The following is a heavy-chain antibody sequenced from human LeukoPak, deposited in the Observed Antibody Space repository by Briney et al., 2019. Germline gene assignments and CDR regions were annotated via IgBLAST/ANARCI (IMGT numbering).Heavy chain of an antibody. D-gene: IGHD2-15*01. Sequence: GGSLRLSCAASGFTFSSYWMHWVRQAPGKGLVWVSRINSDGSSTSYADSVKGRFTISRDNAKNTLYLQMNSLRAEDTAVYYCAKHLVVVDPLYFDYWGQGTLVTVSS. V-gene: IGHV3-74*01. J-gene: IGHJ4*02. CDR2: INSDGSST. CDR1: GFTFSSYW. CDR3: AKHLVVVDPLYFDY.